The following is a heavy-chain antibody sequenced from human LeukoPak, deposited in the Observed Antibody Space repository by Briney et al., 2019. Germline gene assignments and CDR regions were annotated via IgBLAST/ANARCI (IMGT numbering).Heavy chain of an antibody. CDR2: IRYDGSGK. J-gene: IGHJ4*02. D-gene: IGHD2/OR15-2a*01. V-gene: IGHV3-30*02. CDR3: AGGLNSMIDH. CDR1: GFTFSNFG. Sequence: PGGSLRLSCAASGFTFSNFGMYWVRQAPGKGLEWVAFIRYDGSGKYSADSVKGRFTISRDNSKNTLYLQMNSLRAEDTALYYCAGGLNSMIDHWGQGTLVTVSS.